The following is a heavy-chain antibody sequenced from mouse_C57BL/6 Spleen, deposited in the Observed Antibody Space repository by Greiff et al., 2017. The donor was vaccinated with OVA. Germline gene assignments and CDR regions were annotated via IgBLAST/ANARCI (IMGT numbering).Heavy chain of an antibody. Sequence: EVQGVESGPELVKPGASVKIPCKASGYTFTDYNMDWVKQSHGKSLEWIGDINPNNGGTIYNQKFKGKATLTVDKSSSTAYMELRSLTSEDTAVYYCARGGGLLYAMDYWGQGTSVTVSS. D-gene: IGHD3-3*01. J-gene: IGHJ4*01. CDR2: INPNNGGT. V-gene: IGHV1-18*01. CDR1: GYTFTDYN. CDR3: ARGGGLLYAMDY.